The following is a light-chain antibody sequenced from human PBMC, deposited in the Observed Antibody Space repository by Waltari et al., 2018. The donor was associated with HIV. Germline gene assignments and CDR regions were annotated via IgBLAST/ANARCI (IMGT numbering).Light chain of an antibody. CDR3: QTWGSGIQV. CDR1: SGHSSYT. CDR2: IHTNGRH. Sequence: LTQSPSASASVGASVKLTCTLCSGHSSYTIAWHQQQPQKGPRYLMKIHTNGRHTKGDGIPDRFSGSSLQSEDEADYYCQTWGSGIQVFGGGTKLTVL. J-gene: IGLJ2*01. V-gene: IGLV4-69*02.